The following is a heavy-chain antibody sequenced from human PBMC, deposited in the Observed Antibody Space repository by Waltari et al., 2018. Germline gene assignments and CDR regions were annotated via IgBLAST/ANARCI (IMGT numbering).Heavy chain of an antibody. CDR1: EFIFSNYE. D-gene: IGHD2-21*01. CDR3: ARERNTFIPFDY. Sequence: EVQLVQSGGGLVQPGGSLILSCAASEFIFSNYEMHCIRQAPGKGLEGVSYISSRGTTIYYADSVKGRFTISRDNAKKSLYLQMKGLRAEDTAVYYCARERNTFIPFDYWGQGALVTVSS. V-gene: IGHV3-48*03. J-gene: IGHJ4*02. CDR2: ISSRGTTI.